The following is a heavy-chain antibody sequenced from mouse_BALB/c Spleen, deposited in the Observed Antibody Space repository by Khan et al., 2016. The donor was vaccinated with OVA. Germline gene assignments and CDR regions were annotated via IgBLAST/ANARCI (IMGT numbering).Heavy chain of an antibody. V-gene: IGHV2-9-2*01. D-gene: IGHD1-1*01. CDR3: VSMANYSGSFYWYFDD. Sequence: QVQLKESGPGLVAPSQSLSITCTVSGFSLTNYDISWIRQTPGKGLEWLGVIWTGGGTNYNSAFMSRLSISKDYTTSQVFLKLNSLQTDDTAIYYGVSMANYSGSFYWYFDDWGAGTTVTVSA. CDR2: IWTGGGT. J-gene: IGHJ1*01. CDR1: GFSLTNYD.